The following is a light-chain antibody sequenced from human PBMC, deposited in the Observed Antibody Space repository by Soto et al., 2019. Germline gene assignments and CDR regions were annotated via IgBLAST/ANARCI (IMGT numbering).Light chain of an antibody. V-gene: IGLV2-14*02. CDR2: EDT. CDR3: SLYTSENTYV. Sequence: QSALTQPASVSGSPGQSITISCTGTSSDVGSYNLVSWYQQHPDKAPKLMIYEDTKRPSGVSNRFSGSKSGNTASLTISGLQAADEADYYCSLYTSENTYVFGTGTKLTVL. CDR1: SSDVGSYNL. J-gene: IGLJ1*01.